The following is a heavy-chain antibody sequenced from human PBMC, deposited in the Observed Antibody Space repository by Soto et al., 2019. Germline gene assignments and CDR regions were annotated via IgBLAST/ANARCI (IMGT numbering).Heavy chain of an antibody. CDR1: GFFFSSYA. Sequence: EVQLLESGGGLVQPGGSLRLSCAASGFFFSSYAMSWVRQAPGKGLEWVSGIGGSGGYKSYAYSVKGRFTISRDNSKNTLYLQMESLGAEDTAVYYCAKDAAMVSSTFNYFDYWGQGTLVAVSS. D-gene: IGHD6-13*01. CDR2: IGGSGGYK. J-gene: IGHJ4*02. V-gene: IGHV3-23*01. CDR3: AKDAAMVSSTFNYFDY.